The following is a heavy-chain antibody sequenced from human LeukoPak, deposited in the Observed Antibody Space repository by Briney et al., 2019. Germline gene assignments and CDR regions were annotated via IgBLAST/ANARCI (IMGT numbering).Heavy chain of an antibody. CDR1: GFTFSSYG. CDR3: AKDRGYYSTNFFDP. D-gene: IGHD4-11*01. Sequence: PGGSLRLSCAASGFTFSSYGMHWVRQAPGKGLEWVAVISYDGSNKYYADSVKGRFTISRDNSKNTLYLQMNSLRDEDTAVYYCAKDRGYYSTNFFDPWGQGTLVTVSS. CDR2: ISYDGSNK. V-gene: IGHV3-30*18. J-gene: IGHJ5*02.